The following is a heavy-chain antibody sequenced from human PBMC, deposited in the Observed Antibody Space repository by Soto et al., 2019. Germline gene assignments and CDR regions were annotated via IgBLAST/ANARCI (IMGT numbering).Heavy chain of an antibody. CDR2: ISSSGSTI. Sequence: GGSLRLSCAAPGFTFSDYYMSWIRQAPGKGLEWVSYISSSGSTIDYPSSVKGRFTISRDNAKNALYLQMNSLRAEDTAVYYCARRIGDYRLPDGTKGADEYFDYWGQGTLVTVSS. D-gene: IGHD4-4*01. CDR3: ARRIGDYRLPDGTKGADEYFDY. V-gene: IGHV3-11*01. J-gene: IGHJ4*02. CDR1: GFTFSDYY.